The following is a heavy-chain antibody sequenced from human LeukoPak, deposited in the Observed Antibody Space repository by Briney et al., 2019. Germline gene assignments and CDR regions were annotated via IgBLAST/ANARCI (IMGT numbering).Heavy chain of an antibody. CDR1: GYTFTGYY. J-gene: IGHJ5*02. CDR2: ISPNSGGT. D-gene: IGHD2-2*01. CDR3: ARVSIVVVPAAWFDP. V-gene: IGHV1-2*02. Sequence: ASVKVSCKASGYTFTGYYMHWVRQAPGQGLEWVGWISPNSGGTNYAQKFQGRVTMTRDTSISTAYMELSRLRSDDTAVYYCARVSIVVVPAAWFDPWGQGTLVTVSS.